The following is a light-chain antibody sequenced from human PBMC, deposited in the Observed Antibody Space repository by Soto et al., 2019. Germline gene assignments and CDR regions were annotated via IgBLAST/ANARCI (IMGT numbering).Light chain of an antibody. CDR3: QQYSSSPGWT. V-gene: IGKV3-20*01. CDR2: NAS. Sequence: IVFTQSPGTLSLSPGERATLSCRASQSVRTTYLAWYQQKPGQAPRLFIYNASNRTNGIPARFSVSGSGTDLTLTINRLEPADFAIYVCQQYSSSPGWTFGQGTKVDIK. CDR1: QSVRTTY. J-gene: IGKJ1*01.